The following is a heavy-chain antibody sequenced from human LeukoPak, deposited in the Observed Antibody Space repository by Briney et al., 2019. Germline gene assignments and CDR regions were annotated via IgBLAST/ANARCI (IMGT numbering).Heavy chain of an antibody. J-gene: IGHJ4*02. CDR1: GAPIRGTSYD. CDR2: VSYSGSP. CDR3: ARPLTGYSNTFVY. D-gene: IGHD4-11*01. V-gene: IGHV4-39*01. Sequence: SETLSLACTVSGAPIRGTSYDWGGIRQSPGKGLEWIGSVSYSGSPYYNPSLKSRVAISIDTSKNLFSLELTSVTAADTAVYYCARPLTGYSNTFVYWGQGTLVTVS.